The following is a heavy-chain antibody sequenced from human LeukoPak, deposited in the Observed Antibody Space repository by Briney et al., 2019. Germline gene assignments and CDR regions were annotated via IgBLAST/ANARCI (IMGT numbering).Heavy chain of an antibody. D-gene: IGHD3/OR15-3a*01. V-gene: IGHV3-23*01. CDR3: AKDSDFYRGRYDP. Sequence: GGSLRLSCAASAFTFNSYAMSWVRQAPGKGLEWVSTISGSGGSTYHADSVKGRFTISRDNSKNTLYLQMNSLRAEDTAVYYCAKDSDFYRGRYDPWGQGTLVTVSS. CDR2: ISGSGGST. CDR1: AFTFNSYA. J-gene: IGHJ5*02.